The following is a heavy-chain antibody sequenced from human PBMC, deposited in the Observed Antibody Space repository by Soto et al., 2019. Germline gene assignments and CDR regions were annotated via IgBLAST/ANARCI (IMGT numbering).Heavy chain of an antibody. J-gene: IGHJ4*02. Sequence: GASVKVSCKASGYTFTNSGISWVRQAPGQGLEWMGWISAYNGNTNYAQKLQGRVTMTTDTSTSTAYMELRSLRSDDTAVYYCARDGGYCISTSCYSSFDYWGQGTLVTVSS. CDR2: ISAYNGNT. CDR1: GYTFTNSG. CDR3: ARDGGYCISTSCYSSFDY. D-gene: IGHD2-2*01. V-gene: IGHV1-18*01.